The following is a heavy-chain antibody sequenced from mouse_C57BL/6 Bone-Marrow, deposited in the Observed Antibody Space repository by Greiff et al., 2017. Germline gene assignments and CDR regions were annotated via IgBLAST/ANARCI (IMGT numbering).Heavy chain of an antibody. Sequence: VQLQQSGAELVRPGASVKLSCTASGFNIKDDYMHWVKQRPEQGLEWIGWSDPENGDTEYASKFQGKATITADTSSNTADLQLSSLTSEDTAVYYCTTPFYHDDGGFAYWGQGTLVTVSA. CDR2: SDPENGDT. J-gene: IGHJ3*01. D-gene: IGHD2-4*01. CDR1: GFNIKDDY. V-gene: IGHV14-4*01. CDR3: TTPFYHDDGGFAY.